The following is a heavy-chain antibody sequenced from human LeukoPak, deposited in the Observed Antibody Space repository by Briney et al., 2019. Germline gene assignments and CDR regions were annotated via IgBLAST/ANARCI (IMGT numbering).Heavy chain of an antibody. D-gene: IGHD3-10*01. V-gene: IGHV3-30*19. Sequence: GGSLRLSCAASGFTFSSYGMHWVRQAPGKGLEWVAVIWYDGSNKYYADSVKGRFTISRDNSKNTLYLQMSSLSAEDTAVYYRARTTTPHYYGSGSYALGYWGQGTLVTVPS. CDR1: GFTFSSYG. CDR2: IWYDGSNK. CDR3: ARTTTPHYYGSGSYALGY. J-gene: IGHJ4*02.